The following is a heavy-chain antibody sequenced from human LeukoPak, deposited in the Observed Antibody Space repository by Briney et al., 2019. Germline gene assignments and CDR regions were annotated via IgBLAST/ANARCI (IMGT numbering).Heavy chain of an antibody. CDR3: ARGSLKAVVAATGYRYWFDP. Sequence: SETLSLTCAVYGGSFSGYYWSWIRQPPGKGLEWIGEINHSGSTKYNPSLKSRVTISVDTSKNQFSLRLSSVTAADTAVYYCARGSLKAVVAATGYRYWFDPWGQGTLVTVSS. CDR1: GGSFSGYY. J-gene: IGHJ5*02. V-gene: IGHV4-34*01. D-gene: IGHD2-15*01. CDR2: INHSGST.